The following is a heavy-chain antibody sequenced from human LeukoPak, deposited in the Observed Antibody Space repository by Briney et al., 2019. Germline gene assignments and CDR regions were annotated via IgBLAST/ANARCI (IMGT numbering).Heavy chain of an antibody. CDR1: GGSISSSSYY. CDR3: ARIRRATVSRYYYYMDV. Sequence: SETLSLTCTVSGGSISSSSYYWGWIRQPPGKGLEWIGSIYYSGSTYYNPSLKSRVTISVDTPKNQFSLKLSSVTAADTAVYYCARIRRATVSRYYYYMDVWGKGTTVTVSS. V-gene: IGHV4-39*01. J-gene: IGHJ6*03. CDR2: IYYSGST. D-gene: IGHD4-17*01.